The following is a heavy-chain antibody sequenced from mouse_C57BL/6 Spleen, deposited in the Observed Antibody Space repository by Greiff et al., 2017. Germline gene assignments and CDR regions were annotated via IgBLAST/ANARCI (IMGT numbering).Heavy chain of an antibody. V-gene: IGHV3-6*01. CDR2: ISYDGSN. Sequence: EVQLQESGPGLVKPSQSLSLTCSVTGYSITSGYYWNWIRQFPGNKLEWMGYISYDGSNNYNPSLKNRISITRDTSKNQFFLKLNSVTTEDTATYYCARDQDGAYDGYYVDAMDYWGQGTSVTVSS. D-gene: IGHD2-3*01. J-gene: IGHJ4*01. CDR3: ARDQDGAYDGYYVDAMDY. CDR1: GYSITSGYY.